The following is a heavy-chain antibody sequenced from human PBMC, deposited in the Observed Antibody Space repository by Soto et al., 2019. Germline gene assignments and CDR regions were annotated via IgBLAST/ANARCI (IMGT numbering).Heavy chain of an antibody. D-gene: IGHD3-3*01. CDR3: AREWWSGSLIGGSL. V-gene: IGHV4-34*01. CDR1: GGSFSDYY. Sequence: SETLSLTCPVNGGSFSDYYLTWIRQPPGKGLEWIGEVNHGGSTHYNPSLKSRVSISVDTSKKQFSLNLTFVTAADTAVYYCAREWWSGSLIGGSLGGEGTLVT. J-gene: IGHJ4*02. CDR2: VNHGGST.